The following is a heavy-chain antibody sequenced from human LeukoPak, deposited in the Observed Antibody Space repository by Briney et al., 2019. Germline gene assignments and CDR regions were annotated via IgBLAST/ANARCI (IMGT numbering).Heavy chain of an antibody. D-gene: IGHD2-2*01. J-gene: IGHJ2*01. Sequence: GGSLRLSCAASGFTFTDYGFHWVRQAPGKGLEWVAIIWPDRNRKLHADSVKSRFTISADNSKNTVYLQMSGLRADDTAVYFCVVVVVPAAIWQFDLWGRGTLVAVSA. CDR1: GFTFTDYG. V-gene: IGHV3-33*01. CDR2: IWPDRNRK. CDR3: VVVVVPAAIWQFDL.